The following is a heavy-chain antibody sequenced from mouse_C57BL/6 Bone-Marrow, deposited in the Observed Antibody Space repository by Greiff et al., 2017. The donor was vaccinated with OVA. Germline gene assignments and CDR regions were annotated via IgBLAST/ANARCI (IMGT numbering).Heavy chain of an antibody. Sequence: VTLKESGPELVKPGASVKISCKASGYSFTGYYMHWVKQSHGNILDWIGYIYPYNGVSSYNQKFKGKATLTVDKSSSTAYMELRSLTSEDSAVYYCVYYGSSYWYFDVWGTGTTVTVSS. V-gene: IGHV1-31*01. CDR3: VYYGSSYWYFDV. D-gene: IGHD1-1*01. CDR1: GYSFTGYY. CDR2: IYPYNGVS. J-gene: IGHJ1*03.